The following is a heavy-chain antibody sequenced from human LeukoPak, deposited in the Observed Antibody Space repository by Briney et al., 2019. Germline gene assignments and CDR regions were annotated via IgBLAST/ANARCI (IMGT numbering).Heavy chain of an antibody. CDR2: IYYSGST. CDR3: ARQGRIAARHTGFDY. CDR1: GFTFSSYA. Sequence: GSLRLSCAASGFTFSSYAMSWVRQPPGKGLEWIGSIYYSGSTYYNPSLKSRVTISVDTSKNQFSLKLSSVTAADTAVYYCARQGRIAARHTGFDYWGQGTLVTVSS. D-gene: IGHD6-6*01. V-gene: IGHV4-39*01. J-gene: IGHJ4*02.